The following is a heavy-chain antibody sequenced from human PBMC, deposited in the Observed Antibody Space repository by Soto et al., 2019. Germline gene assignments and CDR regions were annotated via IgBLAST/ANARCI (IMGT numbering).Heavy chain of an antibody. CDR2: INDRGSI. D-gene: IGHD3-9*01. V-gene: IGHV4-34*01. CDR1: GGSFSGYY. Sequence: QVQLQQWGAGPLRPLETLSLTCGVSGGSFSGYYWAWIRQSPGKGLEWIGEINDRGSINYNPSLKRRVSISVYTSKNHYSRNLRSVTAADTAVYYCARESHDILTGPPWVWYFDLWGRGTLVTVSS. CDR3: ARESHDILTGPPWVWYFDL. J-gene: IGHJ2*01.